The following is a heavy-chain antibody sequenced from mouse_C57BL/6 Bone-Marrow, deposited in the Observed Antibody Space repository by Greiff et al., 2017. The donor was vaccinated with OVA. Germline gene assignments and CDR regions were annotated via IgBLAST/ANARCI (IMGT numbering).Heavy chain of an antibody. CDR1: GYTFTSYW. V-gene: IGHV1-69*01. CDR2: IDPSDSYT. J-gene: IGHJ1*03. Sequence: QVQLQQPGAELVMPGASVKLSCKASGYTFTSYWMHWVKQRPGQGLEWIGEIDPSDSYTNYNQQFKGKSTLTVDKSSSTAYMQLSSLTSEDSAVYYGAREATVVDWYFDVWGTGTTVTVSS. D-gene: IGHD1-1*01. CDR3: AREATVVDWYFDV.